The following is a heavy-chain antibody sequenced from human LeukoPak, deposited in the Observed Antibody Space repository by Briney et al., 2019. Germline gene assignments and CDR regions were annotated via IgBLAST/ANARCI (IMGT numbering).Heavy chain of an antibody. V-gene: IGHV3-7*01. Sequence: GVSLRLSCVASGFSFDGYWMKWVRQAPGRGLEWVANINHDATEKYYVDSVKGRFTISRDNAKKSLYLQMNRLRADDTAVYHCARVRSAAAGPLDYWGQGTLVTVSS. CDR2: INHDATEK. CDR1: GFSFDGYW. J-gene: IGHJ4*02. CDR3: ARVRSAAAGPLDY. D-gene: IGHD6-13*01.